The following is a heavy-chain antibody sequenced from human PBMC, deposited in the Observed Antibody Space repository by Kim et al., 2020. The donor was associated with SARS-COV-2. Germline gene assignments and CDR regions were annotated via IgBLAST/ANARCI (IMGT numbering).Heavy chain of an antibody. Sequence: NWVRQAPGKGLEWVSSVSSTGNYRYYADSVKGRFTISRDNAQNSLFLQINSLRAEDTAVYYCAKGAGGPWGQGTLVTVSS. CDR3: AKGAGGP. D-gene: IGHD6-13*01. V-gene: IGHV3-21*01. J-gene: IGHJ5*02. CDR2: VSSTGNYR.